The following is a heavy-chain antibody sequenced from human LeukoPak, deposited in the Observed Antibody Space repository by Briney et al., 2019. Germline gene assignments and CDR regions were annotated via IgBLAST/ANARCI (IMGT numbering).Heavy chain of an antibody. CDR1: GFTFSSYG. CDR3: ARDHSPTYSYGYSYYYGMDV. J-gene: IGHJ6*02. D-gene: IGHD5-18*01. CDR2: IWYDGSNK. Sequence: GGSLRLSCAASGFTFSSYGMHWVSQAPGKWLEWVTVIWYDGSNKYYADSVKGRFTISRDNSKNTLYLQMNSLRAEDTAVYYYARDHSPTYSYGYSYYYGMDVWGQGTSVTVSS. V-gene: IGHV3-33*01.